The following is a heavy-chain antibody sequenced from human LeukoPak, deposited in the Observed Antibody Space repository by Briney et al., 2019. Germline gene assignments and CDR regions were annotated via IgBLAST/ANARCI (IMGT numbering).Heavy chain of an antibody. Sequence: SQTLSLTCTVSGGSISSGSYYWSWIRQPAGKGLEWIGRIYTSGSTNYNPSLKSRVTISVDTSKNQFSLKLSSVTAADTAVYYCAREQVLLWFGELLSRYFDYWGQGTLVTVSS. CDR3: AREQVLLWFGELLSRYFDY. J-gene: IGHJ4*02. CDR2: IYTSGST. D-gene: IGHD3-10*01. V-gene: IGHV4-61*02. CDR1: GGSISSGSYY.